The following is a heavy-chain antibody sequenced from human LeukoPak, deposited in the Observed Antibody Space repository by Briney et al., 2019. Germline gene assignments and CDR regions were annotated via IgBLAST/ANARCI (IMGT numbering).Heavy chain of an antibody. V-gene: IGHV1-2*06. CDR3: ARDVSSTPNWEFDY. D-gene: IGHD1-26*01. Sequence: ASVKVSCKASGGTFSGYSISWVRQAPGQGLEWMGRINANSGGTEYEQKFQGRVTMTRDTSISTAYVEVNWLISDDTAIYYCARDVSSTPNWEFDYWGQGTLVTVSS. CDR1: GGTFSGYS. J-gene: IGHJ4*02. CDR2: INANSGGT.